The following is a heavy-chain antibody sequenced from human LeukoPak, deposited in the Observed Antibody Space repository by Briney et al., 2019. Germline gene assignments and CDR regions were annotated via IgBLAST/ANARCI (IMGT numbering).Heavy chain of an antibody. D-gene: IGHD3-3*01. CDR1: GYTFTSYD. Sequence: ASVKVSCKASGYTFTSYDINWVRQATGQGFEWMGWMNPNSGNTGYAQKFQGRVTMTRNTSISTAYMELSSLRSEDTAVYYCARGRNEDFWSGYYKDYWGQGTLVTVSS. CDR2: MNPNSGNT. V-gene: IGHV1-8*01. CDR3: ARGRNEDFWSGYYKDY. J-gene: IGHJ4*02.